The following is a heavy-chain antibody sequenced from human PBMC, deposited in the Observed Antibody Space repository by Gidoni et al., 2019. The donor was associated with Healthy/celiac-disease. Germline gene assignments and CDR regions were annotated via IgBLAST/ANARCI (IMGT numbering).Heavy chain of an antibody. D-gene: IGHD3-10*01. CDR2: IYYSGST. Sequence: QVQLQESGPGLVKPSETLSLTCTVSGGSISSYYWSWIRQPPGKGLEWIGYIYYSGSTNYNPSLKSRVTISVDTSKNQFSLKLSSVTAADTAVYYCASANYGSGSNGDYWGQGTLVTVSS. V-gene: IGHV4-59*01. J-gene: IGHJ4*02. CDR1: GGSISSYY. CDR3: ASANYGSGSNGDY.